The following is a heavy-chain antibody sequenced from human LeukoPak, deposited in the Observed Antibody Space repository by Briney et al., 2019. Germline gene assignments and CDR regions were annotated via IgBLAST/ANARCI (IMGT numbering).Heavy chain of an antibody. CDR3: ASLSSNGYYYYGMDV. CDR2: IYYSGST. V-gene: IGHV4-39*07. Sequence: SETLSLTCTVSGGSISRSSYYWGWIRQPPGKGLEWIGSIYYSGSTYYNPSLKSRVTISVDTSKNQFSLKLSSVTAADTAVYYCASLSSNGYYYYGMDVWGQGTTVTVSS. J-gene: IGHJ6*02. D-gene: IGHD2-2*01. CDR1: GGSISRSSYY.